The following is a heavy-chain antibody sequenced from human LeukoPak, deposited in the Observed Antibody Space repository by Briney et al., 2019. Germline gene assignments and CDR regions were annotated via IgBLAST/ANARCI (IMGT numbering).Heavy chain of an antibody. CDR3: AKDRSPAADDGLDY. V-gene: IGHV3-23*01. J-gene: IGHJ4*02. Sequence: PGGSLRLSCAASGFTFSSYAMSWVHQAPGKGLEWVSAISGSGGSTYYADSVKGRFAISRDNSKNTLYLQMNSLRAEDTAVYYCAKDRSPAADDGLDYWGQGTLVTVSS. D-gene: IGHD6-13*01. CDR2: ISGSGGST. CDR1: GFTFSSYA.